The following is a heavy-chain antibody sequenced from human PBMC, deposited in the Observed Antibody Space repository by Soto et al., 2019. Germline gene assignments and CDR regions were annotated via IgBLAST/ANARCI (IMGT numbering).Heavy chain of an antibody. Sequence: GASVKLSCKDSGGTIRSYAISWVRQAPGQGLEWMGWISAYNGNTNYAQKLQGRVTMTTDTSTSTAYMELRSLRSDDTAVYYCARTWFDPWGQGTLVTVSS. CDR2: ISAYNGNT. J-gene: IGHJ5*02. V-gene: IGHV1-18*01. CDR3: ARTWFDP. CDR1: GGTIRSYA.